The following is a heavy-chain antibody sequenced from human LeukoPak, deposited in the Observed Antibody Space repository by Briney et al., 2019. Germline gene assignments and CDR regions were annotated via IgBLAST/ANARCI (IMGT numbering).Heavy chain of an antibody. Sequence: GGSLRLSCAASGVTFSSYAMRWVRQAPGKGLGWVAVISYDGSNKYYADSLKGRFTISRDNSKNTLYLQMNSLRAEHTAVYYCAAYYYGGRAYWGQATLVTVSS. J-gene: IGHJ4*02. CDR2: ISYDGSNK. CDR1: GVTFSSYA. V-gene: IGHV3-30-3*01. D-gene: IGHD3-10*01. CDR3: AAYYYGGRAY.